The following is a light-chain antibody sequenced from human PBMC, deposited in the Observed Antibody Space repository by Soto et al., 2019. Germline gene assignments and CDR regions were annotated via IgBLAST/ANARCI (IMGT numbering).Light chain of an antibody. CDR1: QSVSSN. J-gene: IGKJ3*01. CDR2: DAS. V-gene: IGKV3-15*01. Sequence: EIVMTQSPATLSVSPGERATLSCRASQSVSSNLAWYQQKPGQAPRLLIYDASTRATGIPARFSGSGSGTEFTLTISSLQAEDFAVYCCQQYNNWPFTFGPGTKVDIK. CDR3: QQYNNWPFT.